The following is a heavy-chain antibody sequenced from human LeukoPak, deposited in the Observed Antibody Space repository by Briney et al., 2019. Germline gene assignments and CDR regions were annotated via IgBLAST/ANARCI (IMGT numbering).Heavy chain of an antibody. D-gene: IGHD3-22*01. CDR1: GDSVSSNSAA. CDR2: TYYRSKWYN. J-gene: IGHJ4*02. Sequence: PSQILSLTCAISGDSVSSNSAAWNWIRQSPSRGLEWLGRTYYRSKWYNDYAVSVKSRITINPDTSKNQFSLQLNSVTPEDTAVYYCAREGWPGDSSGYYSFGYWGQGTLVTVSS. V-gene: IGHV6-1*01. CDR3: AREGWPGDSSGYYSFGY.